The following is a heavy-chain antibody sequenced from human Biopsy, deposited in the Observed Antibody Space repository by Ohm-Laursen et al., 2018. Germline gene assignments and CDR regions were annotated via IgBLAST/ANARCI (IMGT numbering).Heavy chain of an antibody. CDR3: ARDGEAKYCKHGVCPSDF. CDR2: ISASGNHI. CDR1: GFDFSGFS. J-gene: IGHJ4*02. V-gene: IGHV3-21*01. Sequence: GSLRLSCAASGFDFSGFSMNWVRQAPGKGLEWVSSISASGNHIYYTDSVKGRFTVSRDNSKNSVYLQMNSLRVEDTAVYYCARDGEAKYCKHGVCPSDFWGQGTPVTVSS. D-gene: IGHD2-8*01.